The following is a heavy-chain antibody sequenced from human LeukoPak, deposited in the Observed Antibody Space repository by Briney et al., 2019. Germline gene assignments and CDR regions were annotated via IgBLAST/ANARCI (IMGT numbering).Heavy chain of an antibody. D-gene: IGHD2-15*01. V-gene: IGHV1-69*04. Sequence: ASVKVSCKASGGTFSSYAISWVRQAPGQGLEWMGRIIPILGIANYARKFQGRVTITADKSTSTAYMELSSLRSEDTAVYYCARGRYCSGGSCSKKSDYWGQGTLVTVSS. CDR2: IIPILGIA. J-gene: IGHJ4*02. CDR3: ARGRYCSGGSCSKKSDY. CDR1: GGTFSSYA.